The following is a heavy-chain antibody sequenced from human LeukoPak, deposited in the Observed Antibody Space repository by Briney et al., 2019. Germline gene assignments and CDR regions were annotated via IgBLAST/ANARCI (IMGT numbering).Heavy chain of an antibody. CDR2: INHSGST. CDR3: AREGAGNDY. D-gene: IGHD3-16*01. Sequence: SETLSLTCAVSGGSISSNSYYWGWIRQPPGKGLEWIGEINHSGSTNYNPSLKSRVTISVDTSKNQFSLKLSSVTAADTAVYYCAREGAGNDYWGQGTLVTVSS. V-gene: IGHV4-39*07. CDR1: GGSISSNSYY. J-gene: IGHJ4*02.